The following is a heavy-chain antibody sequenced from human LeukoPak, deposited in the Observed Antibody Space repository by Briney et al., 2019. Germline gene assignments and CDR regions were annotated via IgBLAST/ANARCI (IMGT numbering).Heavy chain of an antibody. CDR1: GDSISSYF. D-gene: IGHD5-12*01. Sequence: PSETLSLTCSVSGDSISSYFWAWIRQPLGKGLEWIGYVCYNGTTNYNPSLRNRVAISIDTSKNQFSLKLNSATAADTAVYYCARDLYSGYPLFEYWGQGTLVTVSS. V-gene: IGHV4-59*01. CDR2: VCYNGTT. J-gene: IGHJ4*02. CDR3: ARDLYSGYPLFEY.